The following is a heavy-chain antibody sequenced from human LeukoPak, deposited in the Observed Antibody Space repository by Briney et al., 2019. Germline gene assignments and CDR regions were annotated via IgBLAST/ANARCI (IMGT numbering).Heavy chain of an antibody. J-gene: IGHJ4*02. CDR1: GFTFSSYA. Sequence: GGSLRLSCAASGFTFSSYAMHWVRQAPGKGLEWVAVISYDGSNKYYADSVKGRFTISRDNSKSTLYLQMNSLRAEDTAVYYCARDLNDWGQGTLVTVSS. CDR2: ISYDGSNK. V-gene: IGHV3-30*14. CDR3: ARDLND.